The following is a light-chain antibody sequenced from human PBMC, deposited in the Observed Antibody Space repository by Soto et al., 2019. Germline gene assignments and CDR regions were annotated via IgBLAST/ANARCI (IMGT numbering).Light chain of an antibody. Sequence: DIQMTQSPASLSLSVGDRVTITCRASQSIRNDLGWYQQKPGKAPKLLIYAASSLQSGVPSRFSGSGSVTEFTLTSSSLQPDDLATYCWQRYLWQSTFGQGTKVDIK. CDR1: QSIRND. CDR3: QRYLWQST. V-gene: IGKV1-17*01. CDR2: AAS. J-gene: IGKJ1*01.